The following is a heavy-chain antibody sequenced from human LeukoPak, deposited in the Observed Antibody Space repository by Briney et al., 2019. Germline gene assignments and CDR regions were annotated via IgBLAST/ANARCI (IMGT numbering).Heavy chain of an antibody. CDR3: ARERRLVHDY. Sequence: GRSLRLSCAASGFTFSSYGMHWVRQAPGKGLEWVAVIWHDGGNKYYADSVKGRFTISRDNSKNTLYLQMNSLRGEDTALYYCARERRLVHDYWGQGTLVTVSS. V-gene: IGHV3-33*01. CDR1: GFTFSSYG. J-gene: IGHJ4*02. D-gene: IGHD6-19*01. CDR2: IWHDGGNK.